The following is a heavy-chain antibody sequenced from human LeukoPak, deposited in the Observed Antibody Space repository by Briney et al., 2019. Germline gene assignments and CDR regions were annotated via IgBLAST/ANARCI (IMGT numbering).Heavy chain of an antibody. Sequence: SETLSLTCTVTGGSISYHWSWIRQPPGQGLEWLGYIYYSGSTNYNPPLKSRVTISADTSKNQFSLKLRSVTAADTAVYYCARGQYNWNYWGQGTLVTVSS. J-gene: IGHJ4*02. CDR2: IYYSGST. V-gene: IGHV4-59*01. CDR1: GGSISYH. CDR3: ARGQYNWNY. D-gene: IGHD1-20*01.